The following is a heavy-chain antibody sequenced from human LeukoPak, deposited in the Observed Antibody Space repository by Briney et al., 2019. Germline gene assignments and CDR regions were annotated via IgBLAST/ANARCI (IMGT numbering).Heavy chain of an antibody. V-gene: IGHV3-30*01. D-gene: IGHD3-22*01. CDR3: ARGGTPTYYYDSSGSPGGY. CDR2: ISYDGSNK. CDR1: GFTFSSYA. J-gene: IGHJ4*02. Sequence: GGSLRLSCAASGFTFSSYAMHWVRQAPGKGLEWVAVISYDGSNKYYADSVKGRFTISRDNSKNTLYLQMNSLRAEDTAVYYCARGGTPTYYYDSSGSPGGYWGQGTLVTVSS.